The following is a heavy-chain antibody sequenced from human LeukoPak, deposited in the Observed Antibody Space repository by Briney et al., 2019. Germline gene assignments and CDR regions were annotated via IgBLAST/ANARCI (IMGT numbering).Heavy chain of an antibody. CDR3: AKGPAGEWEHGSYFDY. V-gene: IGHV3-9*01. J-gene: IGHJ4*02. CDR1: GFTFDDYG. D-gene: IGHD1-26*01. Sequence: GGSLRLSCAASGFTFDDYGMHWVRQAPGKGLEWVSGISWNSGSIGYADSVKGRFTISRDNAKNSLYLQMNSLRAEDTALYYCAKGPAGEWEHGSYFDYWGQGTLVTVSS. CDR2: ISWNSGSI.